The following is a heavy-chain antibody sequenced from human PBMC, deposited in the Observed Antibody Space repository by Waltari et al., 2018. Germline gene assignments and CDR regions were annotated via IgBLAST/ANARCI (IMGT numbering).Heavy chain of an antibody. CDR1: GGSMSGSY. D-gene: IGHD2-2*01. CDR3: ARDVVDLPYWYFDL. J-gene: IGHJ2*01. CDR2: IHYSGNT. V-gene: IGHV4-59*01. Sequence: QVQLQESGPGLVKPSETLSLTCSVSGGSMSGSYWNWIRQPPGKGLEWIGYIHYSGNTNFTPSFKSRVTISVDTSKNQFSLKLSSVTAADTAVYYCARDVVDLPYWYFDLWGRGTLVTVSS.